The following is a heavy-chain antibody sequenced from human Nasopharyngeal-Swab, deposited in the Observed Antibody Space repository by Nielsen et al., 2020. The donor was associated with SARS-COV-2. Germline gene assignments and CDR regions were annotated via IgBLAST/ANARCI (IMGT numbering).Heavy chain of an antibody. CDR3: VRGYGDYDY. D-gene: IGHD4-17*01. CDR1: GDSVSSGSYY. Sequence: SETLSLTCTVSGDSVSSGSYYWSWIRQPPGKEVEWIGYIYNSGSTNYNPSLKSRVSISADTSKNQFSLKLSPVTAADTAVYYCVRGYGDYDYWGQGTLVTVSS. CDR2: IYNSGST. V-gene: IGHV4-61*01. J-gene: IGHJ4*02.